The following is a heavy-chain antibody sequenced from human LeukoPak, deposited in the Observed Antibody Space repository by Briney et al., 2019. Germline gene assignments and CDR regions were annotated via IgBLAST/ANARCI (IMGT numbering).Heavy chain of an antibody. Sequence: SSETLSLTCTVSGVSISSHYWSWVRQPPGKGLEWGGYIYYSGSTNYNPSLKSRVTISLDTSKNQFSLKLSSVTAADTAVYYCARGQWLLYFDYWGQGTLVTVSS. CDR3: ARGQWLLYFDY. J-gene: IGHJ4*02. D-gene: IGHD6-19*01. CDR1: GVSISSHY. V-gene: IGHV4-59*11. CDR2: IYYSGST.